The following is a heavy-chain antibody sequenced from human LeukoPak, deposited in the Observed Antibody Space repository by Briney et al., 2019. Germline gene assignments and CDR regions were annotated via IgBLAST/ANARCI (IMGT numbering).Heavy chain of an antibody. CDR2: IIPILGIT. CDR1: GGTFGRDT. D-gene: IGHD1-26*01. V-gene: IGHV1-69*02. Sequence: SVKVSCKPSGGTFGRDTISWMRQAPGQGLEWMGRIIPILGITNYAQKFQDRVTITAEQSTSTAFMEVSSLRSEDTAMYYCAISAMGARNDYFDPWGQGTLVTVSS. J-gene: IGHJ5*02. CDR3: AISAMGARNDYFDP.